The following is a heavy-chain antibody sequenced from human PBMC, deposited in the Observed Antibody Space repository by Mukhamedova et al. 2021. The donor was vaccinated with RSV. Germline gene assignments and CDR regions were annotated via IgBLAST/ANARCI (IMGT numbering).Heavy chain of an antibody. J-gene: IGHJ4*02. CDR3: RARDVVDY. CDR2: IRSKANSYAT. D-gene: IGHD2-21*01. Sequence: GLEWVGRIRSKANSYATAYAASVKGRFTISRDDSKNTAYLQMNSLKTEDTAMYYCRARDVVDYWGQGTLVTVSS. V-gene: IGHV3-73*01.